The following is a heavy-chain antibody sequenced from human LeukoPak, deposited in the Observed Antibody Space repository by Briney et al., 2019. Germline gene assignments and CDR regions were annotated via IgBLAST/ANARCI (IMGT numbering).Heavy chain of an antibody. CDR1: GYTFTSYG. CDR3: ARDPVYYDSSGYNDAFDI. CDR2: ISAYNGNT. D-gene: IGHD3-22*01. V-gene: IGHV1-18*01. Sequence: GASVKVSCKASGYTFTSYGISWVRQAPGQGLEWMGWISAYNGNTNYAQKFQGRVTMTRDTSISTAHMELSRLRSDDTAVYYCARDPVYYDSSGYNDAFDIWGQGTMVTVSS. J-gene: IGHJ3*02.